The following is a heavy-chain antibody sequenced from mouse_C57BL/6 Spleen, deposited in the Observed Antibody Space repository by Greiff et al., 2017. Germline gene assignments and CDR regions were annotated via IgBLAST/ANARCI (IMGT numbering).Heavy chain of an antibody. D-gene: IGHD1-1*01. CDR3: ARLDYGSSYGFDY. V-gene: IGHV1-69*01. Sequence: QVQLQQSGAELVMPGASVKLSCKASGYTFTSYWMHWVKQRPGQGLEWIGEIDPSDSYTNYNQKFKGKSTLTVDKSSSTAYMQLSSLTSEDSAVYYCARLDYGSSYGFDYWGQGTTLTVSS. CDR1: GYTFTSYW. CDR2: IDPSDSYT. J-gene: IGHJ2*01.